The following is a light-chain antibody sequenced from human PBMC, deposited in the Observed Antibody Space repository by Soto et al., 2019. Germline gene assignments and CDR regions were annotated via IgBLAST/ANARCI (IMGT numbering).Light chain of an antibody. J-gene: IGLJ3*02. CDR2: DVT. Sequence: QSALTQPRSVSGSPGQSVTLSCTGTSTDVGGYNYVSWYQHHPGKAPKLMIYDVTKRPSGVPDRFSGSKSGNTASLTISGLQAEDEADYYCCSYAGTYPWVFGGGTKLTVL. V-gene: IGLV2-11*01. CDR1: STDVGGYNY. CDR3: CSYAGTYPWV.